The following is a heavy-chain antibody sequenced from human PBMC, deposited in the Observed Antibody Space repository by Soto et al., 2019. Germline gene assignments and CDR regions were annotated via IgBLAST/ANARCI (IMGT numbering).Heavy chain of an antibody. CDR1: GFTFSSYW. J-gene: IGHJ3*02. Sequence: GGSLRLSCAASGFTFSSYWMSWVRQAPGKGLEWVANIKQDGSEKYYVDSVKGRFTISRDNAKNSLYLQMNSLRAEDTAVYYCARVLPPYYYDSSGWGAFDIWGQGTMGTVS. D-gene: IGHD3-22*01. CDR3: ARVLPPYYYDSSGWGAFDI. CDR2: IKQDGSEK. V-gene: IGHV3-7*01.